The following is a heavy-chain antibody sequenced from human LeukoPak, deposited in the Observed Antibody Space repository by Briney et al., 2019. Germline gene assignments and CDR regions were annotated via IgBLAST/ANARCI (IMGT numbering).Heavy chain of an antibody. V-gene: IGHV3-53*01. Sequence: GGSLRLSCAASGFIVSSNYMSWVRQAPGKGLEWVSVIYSGGATHYADSVKGRFTISRDNSENTLYLQMNSLRAEDTAVYYCAKPGGNYHYYFDYWGQGTLVTVSS. CDR1: GFIVSSNY. CDR2: IYSGGAT. J-gene: IGHJ4*02. D-gene: IGHD1-26*01. CDR3: AKPGGNYHYYFDY.